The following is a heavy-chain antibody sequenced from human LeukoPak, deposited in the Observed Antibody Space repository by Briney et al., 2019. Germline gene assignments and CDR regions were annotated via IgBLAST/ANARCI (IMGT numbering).Heavy chain of an antibody. V-gene: IGHV4-39*01. CDR3: ARHVLDGIAVALVDY. CDR2: IYYSGST. D-gene: IGHD6-19*01. CDR1: GGSISSSSYY. J-gene: IGHJ4*02. Sequence: SQPLSLTCTVSGGSISSSSYYWGWIRQPPGKGLEWIGSIYYSGSTYYHPSLKSRVTISVGTSKNQFSLKLSSVTAADTAVYYCARHVLDGIAVALVDYWGQGTLVTVSS.